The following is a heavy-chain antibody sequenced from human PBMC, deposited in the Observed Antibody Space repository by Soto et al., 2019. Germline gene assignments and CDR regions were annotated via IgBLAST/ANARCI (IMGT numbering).Heavy chain of an antibody. J-gene: IGHJ6*02. CDR3: ARDFVPSGYDRYYGMDV. V-gene: IGHV3-33*01. CDR1: GFTFSSYG. Sequence: LRLSCAASGFTFSSYGMHWVRQAPGKGLEWVAVIWYDGGNKYYADSVKGRFTISRDNSKNTLYLQMNSLRAEDTAVYYCARDFVPSGYDRYYGMDVWGQGTTVTVSS. D-gene: IGHD5-12*01. CDR2: IWYDGGNK.